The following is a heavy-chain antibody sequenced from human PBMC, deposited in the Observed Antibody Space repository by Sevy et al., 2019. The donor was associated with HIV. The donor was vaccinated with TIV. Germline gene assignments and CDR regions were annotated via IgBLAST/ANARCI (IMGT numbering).Heavy chain of an antibody. CDR3: AQYSSSWGCHYYFDY. CDR1: GGSISSYY. CDR2: IYYSGST. J-gene: IGHJ4*02. V-gene: IGHV4-59*13. D-gene: IGHD6-13*01. Sequence: SETLSLTCTVSGGSISSYYWSWIRQPRGKGLEWIGSIYYSGSTNYNPSLKSRVTISVDTSKNQFSLKLSSVTAADTAVYYCAQYSSSWGCHYYFDYWGQGTLVTVSS.